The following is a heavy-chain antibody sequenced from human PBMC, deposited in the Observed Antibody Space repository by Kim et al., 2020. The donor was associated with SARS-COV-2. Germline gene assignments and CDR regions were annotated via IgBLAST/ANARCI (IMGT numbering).Heavy chain of an antibody. D-gene: IGHD2-15*01. V-gene: IGHV3-23*01. Sequence: GGSLRLSCAASGFTFSSYAMSWVRQAPGKGLEWVSAISGSGGSTYYADSVKGRFTISRDNSKNTLYLQMNSLRAEDTAVYYCAKEVLKYVDPYWYFDLWGRGTLVTVSS. CDR1: GFTFSSYA. CDR3: AKEVLKYVDPYWYFDL. CDR2: ISGSGGST. J-gene: IGHJ2*01.